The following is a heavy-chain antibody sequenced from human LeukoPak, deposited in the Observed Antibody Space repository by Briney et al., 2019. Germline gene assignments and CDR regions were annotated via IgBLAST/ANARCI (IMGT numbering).Heavy chain of an antibody. Sequence: GGSLRLSCAASGFTFSSYGMHWVRQAPGKGLEWVAVIWYDGSNKYYADSVKGRFTISRDNSKNTLYLQMNSLRAEDTAVYYCARGTYYCDSSGYLSFDYWGQGTLVTVSS. CDR1: GFTFSSYG. J-gene: IGHJ4*02. CDR2: IWYDGSNK. D-gene: IGHD3-22*01. V-gene: IGHV3-33*01. CDR3: ARGTYYCDSSGYLSFDY.